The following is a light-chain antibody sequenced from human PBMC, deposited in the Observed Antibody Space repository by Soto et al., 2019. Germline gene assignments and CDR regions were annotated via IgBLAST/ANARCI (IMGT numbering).Light chain of an antibody. J-gene: IGLJ1*01. CDR3: SSKRTTASLV. CDR1: SSDVGAYNY. V-gene: IGLV2-14*01. CDR2: EVS. Sequence: QSALTQPASVSGSPGQTITISCTGTSSDVGAYNYVSWYQQHPGKAPKLMIYEVSNRPSGVSDRFSGSKSGSTASLTISGLQAADEADYYCSSKRTTASLVFGTGTKVT.